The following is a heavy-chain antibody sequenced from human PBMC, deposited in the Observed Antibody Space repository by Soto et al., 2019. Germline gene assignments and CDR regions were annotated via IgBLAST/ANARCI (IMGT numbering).Heavy chain of an antibody. J-gene: IGHJ6*02. D-gene: IGHD3-3*01. Sequence: QVQLVQSGAEVKKPGASVKVSCKASGYTFTSYDINWVRQATGQGLEWMGWMNPNSGNTGYAQKFKGRVTMTRNTSISTAYMELSSMRSEDTAVYYCARDSPPNYDFWSGYYSYYYYGMDVWGQGTTVTVSS. CDR2: MNPNSGNT. CDR3: ARDSPPNYDFWSGYYSYYYYGMDV. V-gene: IGHV1-8*01. CDR1: GYTFTSYD.